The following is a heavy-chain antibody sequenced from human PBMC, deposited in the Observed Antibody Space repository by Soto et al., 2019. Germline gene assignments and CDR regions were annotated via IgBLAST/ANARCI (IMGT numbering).Heavy chain of an antibody. CDR2: IIPIFGTA. D-gene: IGHD6-13*01. Sequence: ASVKVSCKASGGTFSSYAISWVRQAPVQGLEWMGWIIPIFGTANYAQKFQGRVTITADKSTSTAYMELSSLRSEDTAVYYCARELVVSAAAGYHFYGYWGQGTLVTVSS. CDR3: ARELVVSAAAGYHFYGY. J-gene: IGHJ4*02. CDR1: GGTFSSYA. V-gene: IGHV1-69*06.